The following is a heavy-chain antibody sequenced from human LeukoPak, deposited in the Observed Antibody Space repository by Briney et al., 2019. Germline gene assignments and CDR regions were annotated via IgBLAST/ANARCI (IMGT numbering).Heavy chain of an antibody. D-gene: IGHD3-3*01. CDR1: GFTFSSYA. Sequence: GSLRLSCAASGFTFSSYAMHWVRQAPGKGLEWVAVISYDGSNKYYADSVKGRFTISRDNSKNTLYLQMNSLRAEDTAVYYCARGTIFGVLYYFDYWGQGTLVTASS. CDR2: ISYDGSNK. CDR3: ARGTIFGVLYYFDY. V-gene: IGHV3-30-3*01. J-gene: IGHJ4*02.